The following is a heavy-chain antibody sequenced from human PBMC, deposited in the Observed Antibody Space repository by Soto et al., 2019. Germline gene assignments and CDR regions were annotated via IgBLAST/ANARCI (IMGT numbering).Heavy chain of an antibody. V-gene: IGHV6-1*01. Sequence: SETLSLTCAISGDSVSSNSAAWNWIRRSPSRGLEWLGRTYHRSKWYNDYALSVKSRIAISPDTSKNQFSLQLNSVTPEDTAVYYGARTSGHFDSWGQGTLVTVSS. J-gene: IGHJ4*02. D-gene: IGHD6-19*01. CDR3: ARTSGHFDS. CDR1: GDSVSSNSAA. CDR2: TYHRSKWYN.